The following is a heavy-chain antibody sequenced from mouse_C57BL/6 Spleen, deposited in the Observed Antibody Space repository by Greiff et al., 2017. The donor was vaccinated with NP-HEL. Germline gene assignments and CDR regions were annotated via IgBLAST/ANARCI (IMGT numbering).Heavy chain of an antibody. CDR2: ISSGGDYI. V-gene: IGHV5-9-1*02. J-gene: IGHJ1*03. D-gene: IGHD2-1*01. Sequence: EVKLMESGEGLVKPGGSLKLSCAASGFTFSSYAMSWVRQTPEKRLEWVAYISSGGDYIYYADTVKGRFTISRDNARNTLYLQMSSLKSEDTAMYYCTRDGGNYWYFDVWGTGTTVTVSS. CDR1: GFTFSSYA. CDR3: TRDGGNYWYFDV.